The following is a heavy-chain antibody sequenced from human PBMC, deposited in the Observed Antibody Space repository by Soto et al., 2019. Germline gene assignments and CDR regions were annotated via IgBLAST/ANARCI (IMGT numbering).Heavy chain of an antibody. V-gene: IGHV3-23*01. CDR3: AKARRGYCTNCVCYRDYYYGMDG. D-gene: IGHD2-8*01. CDR2: ISGSGGST. CDR1: GFTFSSYA. J-gene: IGHJ6*02. Sequence: GGSLRLSCAASGFTFSSYAMSWVRQAPGKELEWVSAISGSGGSTYYADSVKGRFTISRDNSKNTLYLQMNSLRAEDTAVYYCAKARRGYCTNCVCYRDYYYGMDGWGQGTMVTVFS.